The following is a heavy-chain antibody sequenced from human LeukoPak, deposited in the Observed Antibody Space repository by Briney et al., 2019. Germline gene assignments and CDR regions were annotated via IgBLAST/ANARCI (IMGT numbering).Heavy chain of an antibody. CDR1: GYTFTSYY. J-gene: IGHJ4*02. Sequence: ASVKVSCKASGYTFTSYYMHWVRQAPGQGLEWMGIINPSGGSTSYAQKFQGRVTMTTDTSTSTAYMELRSLRSDDTAVYFCARDSSSGSYYDSSGYYCDYWGQGTLVTVSS. D-gene: IGHD3-22*01. V-gene: IGHV1-46*01. CDR2: INPSGGST. CDR3: ARDSSSGSYYDSSGYYCDY.